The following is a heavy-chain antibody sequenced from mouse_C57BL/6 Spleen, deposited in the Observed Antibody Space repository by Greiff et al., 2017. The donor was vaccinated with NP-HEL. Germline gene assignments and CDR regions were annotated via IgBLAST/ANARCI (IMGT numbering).Heavy chain of an antibody. V-gene: IGHV1-26*01. D-gene: IGHD2-3*01. Sequence: VQLQQSGPELVKPGASVKISCKASGYTFTDYYMNWVKRSHGKSLEWIGDINPNNGGTSYNQKFKGKATLTVDKSSSTAYMELRSLTSEDSAVYYCACHDGYHGAMDYWGQGTSVTVSS. CDR3: ACHDGYHGAMDY. CDR2: INPNNGGT. J-gene: IGHJ4*01. CDR1: GYTFTDYY.